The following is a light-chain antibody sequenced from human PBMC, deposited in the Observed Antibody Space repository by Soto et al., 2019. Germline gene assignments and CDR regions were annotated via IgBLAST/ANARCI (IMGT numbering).Light chain of an antibody. Sequence: DIVMTQSPDSLAVSLGERATINCKSSQSVLYSSNNKNYLAWYQQKPGQPPKLLIYWASTRESGVPDRFSGSGSGTDFPLTISSLQAEDVAVYYCQQYYTTPPVTFGPGTKVHIK. V-gene: IGKV4-1*01. CDR1: QSVLYSSNNKNY. CDR2: WAS. J-gene: IGKJ3*01. CDR3: QQYYTTPPVT.